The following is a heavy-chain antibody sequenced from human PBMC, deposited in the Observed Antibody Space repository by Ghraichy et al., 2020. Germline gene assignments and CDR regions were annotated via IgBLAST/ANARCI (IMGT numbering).Heavy chain of an antibody. CDR2: ISAYNGNT. J-gene: IGHJ4*02. D-gene: IGHD3-3*01. CDR3: ARNSEQYYDFWSGYYMDY. V-gene: IGHV1-18*01. Sequence: ASVKVSCKASGYTFTSYGISWVRQAPGQGLEWMGWISAYNGNTNYAQKLQGRVTMTTDTSTSTAYMELRSLRSDDTAVYYCARNSEQYYDFWSGYYMDYWGQGTLVTVSS. CDR1: GYTFTSYG.